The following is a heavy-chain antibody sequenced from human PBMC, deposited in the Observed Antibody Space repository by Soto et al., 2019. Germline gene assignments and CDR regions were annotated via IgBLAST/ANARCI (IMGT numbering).Heavy chain of an antibody. V-gene: IGHV4-59*01. CDR3: ARGRISAAANWFDP. CDR1: SGSISTYY. Sequence: SETLSLTCTVSSGSISTYYWSWIRRPPGKGLEWIGCVDNSGNTDYNPSLKSRVTISVDTSKNQFSLKMNSMTAADTAVYYCARGRISAAANWFDPWGQGTLVT. CDR2: VDNSGNT. J-gene: IGHJ5*02. D-gene: IGHD6-25*01.